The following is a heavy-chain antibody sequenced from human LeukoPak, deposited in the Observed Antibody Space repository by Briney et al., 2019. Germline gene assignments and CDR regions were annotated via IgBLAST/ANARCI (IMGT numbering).Heavy chain of an antibody. D-gene: IGHD4-11*01. Sequence: RASVKVSCKASGGTFSSYTISWVRQALGQGLEWMGRIIPILGIANYAQKFQGRVTITADKSTSTAYMELSSLRSEDTAVYYCARDWSMTTVPIQVAFDIWGQGTMVTVSS. CDR2: IIPILGIA. CDR3: ARDWSMTTVPIQVAFDI. V-gene: IGHV1-69*04. CDR1: GGTFSSYT. J-gene: IGHJ3*02.